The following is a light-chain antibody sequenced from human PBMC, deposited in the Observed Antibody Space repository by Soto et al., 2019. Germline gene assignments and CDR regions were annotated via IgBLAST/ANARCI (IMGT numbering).Light chain of an antibody. Sequence: ALTHPASVSGSPGQSITISCTGSSSDVGGYNYVSWYQQHPGKAPKLIIYEVSNRPSGVSNRFSGSKSGNTASLTISGLQAEDEADYYCSSYTTSSTPYVFGSGTKVTVL. V-gene: IGLV2-14*01. CDR1: SSDVGGYNY. CDR2: EVS. CDR3: SSYTTSSTPYV. J-gene: IGLJ1*01.